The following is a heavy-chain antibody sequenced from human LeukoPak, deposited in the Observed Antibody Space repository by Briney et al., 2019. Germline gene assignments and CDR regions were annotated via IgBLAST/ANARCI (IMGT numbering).Heavy chain of an antibody. CDR2: IYYSGST. CDR3: ARGGSFGVVIT. CDR1: GGSISSYY. Sequence: SETLSLTCTVSGGSISSYYWSWIRQPPGKGLEWIGYIYYSGSTNYNPSLKSRVTISVDTSKNQFPLKLSSVTAADTAVYYCARGGSFGVVITWGQGTLVTVSS. V-gene: IGHV4-59*01. D-gene: IGHD3-3*01. J-gene: IGHJ5*02.